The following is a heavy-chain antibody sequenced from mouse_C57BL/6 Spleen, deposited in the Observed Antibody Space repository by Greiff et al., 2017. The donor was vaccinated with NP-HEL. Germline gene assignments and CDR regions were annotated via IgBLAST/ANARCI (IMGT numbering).Heavy chain of an antibody. D-gene: IGHD1-1*01. CDR2: IYPGSGST. V-gene: IGHV1-55*01. CDR1: GYTFTSYW. CDR3: ASGTYYGSSYKDY. J-gene: IGHJ2*01. Sequence: QVQLKESGAELVKPGASVKMSCKASGYTFTSYWITWVKQRPGQGLEWIGDIYPGSGSTNYNEKFKSKATLTVDTSSSTAYMHLSSLTSDDSAVYYCASGTYYGSSYKDYWGQGTTLTVSS.